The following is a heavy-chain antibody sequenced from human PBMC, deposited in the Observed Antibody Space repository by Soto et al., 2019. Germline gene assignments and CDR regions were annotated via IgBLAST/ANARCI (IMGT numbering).Heavy chain of an antibody. Sequence: SETLSLTCVVYGGSFSDFSLIWIRQPPGKGLESIGESNDSGGTTYSPSLKDRVAMSIYTPKQEFSLKVSSVTAADTAVYYCARGRRFTSGTYRAHYNSGLDVWGQGTTVTVSS. CDR3: ARGRRFTSGTYRAHYNSGLDV. V-gene: IGHV4-34*01. CDR1: GGSFSDFS. CDR2: SNDSGGT. J-gene: IGHJ6*02. D-gene: IGHD3-10*01.